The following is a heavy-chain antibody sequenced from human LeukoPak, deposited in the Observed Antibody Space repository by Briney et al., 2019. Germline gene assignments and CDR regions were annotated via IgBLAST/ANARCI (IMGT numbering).Heavy chain of an antibody. CDR3: ARERLGYCSSTSCRNYYYYYMDV. D-gene: IGHD2-2*01. J-gene: IGHJ6*03. Sequence: SETLSLTCTVSGGSVNSYYWSWIRQPAGKGLEWIGHIYASGSNDYNPSLKSRVTMSLDMAKNQFSLRLTSVTAADTAVYYCARERLGYCSSTSCRNYYYYYMDVWGKGTTVTVSS. CDR2: IYASGSN. V-gene: IGHV4-4*07. CDR1: GGSVNSYY.